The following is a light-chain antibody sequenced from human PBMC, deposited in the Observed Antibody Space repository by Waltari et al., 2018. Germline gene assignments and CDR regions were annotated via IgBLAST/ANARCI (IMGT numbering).Light chain of an antibody. CDR2: KAS. J-gene: IGKJ2*01. Sequence: DIQMTQSPSTLSASVADRVTIACLASQSTSIWLAWYQQKPGKAPKLLIYKASTLESGVPSRFSGSGSGTEFTLTISSLQPDDLATYYCQQYSTYSTFGQGTKLEIK. CDR1: QSTSIW. V-gene: IGKV1-5*03. CDR3: QQYSTYST.